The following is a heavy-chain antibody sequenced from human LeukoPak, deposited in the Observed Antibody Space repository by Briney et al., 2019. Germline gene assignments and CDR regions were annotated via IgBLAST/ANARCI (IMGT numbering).Heavy chain of an antibody. Sequence: ASVKVSCKASGYTFTSYGISWVRQAPGQGLEWMGWISAYNGNTNYAQKLQGRVTMTTDTSTSTAYMELRSLRSDDTAVYYCARVEKVRNYYGSGSYYKFDYWGQGTLVTVSS. J-gene: IGHJ4*02. D-gene: IGHD3-10*01. V-gene: IGHV1-18*01. CDR2: ISAYNGNT. CDR3: ARVEKVRNYYGSGSYYKFDY. CDR1: GYTFTSYG.